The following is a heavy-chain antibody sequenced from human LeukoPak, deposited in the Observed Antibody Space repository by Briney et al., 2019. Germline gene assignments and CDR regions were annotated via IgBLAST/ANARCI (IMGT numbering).Heavy chain of an antibody. CDR3: ARDFTVAGTGAFDI. Sequence: SETLSLTCTVSGGSISSYYWSWIRQPPGKGLEWIGYIYYSGSTNYNPSLKSRVTISVDTSKNQFSLKLSSVTAADMAVYYCARDFTVAGTGAFDIWGQGTMVTVSS. CDR2: IYYSGST. CDR1: GGSISSYY. J-gene: IGHJ3*02. V-gene: IGHV4-59*01. D-gene: IGHD6-19*01.